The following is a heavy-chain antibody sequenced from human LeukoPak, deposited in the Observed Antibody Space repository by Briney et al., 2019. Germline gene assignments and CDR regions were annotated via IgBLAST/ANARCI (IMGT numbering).Heavy chain of an antibody. CDR1: GYTFTSYD. Sequence: SVKVSCKASGYTFTSYDINWVRQATGQGLEWMGGIIPIFGTANYAQKFQGRVTITADESTSTAYMELSSLRSEDTAVYYCARGGYSSAPLDYWGQGTLVTVSS. CDR3: ARGGYSSAPLDY. V-gene: IGHV1-69*13. CDR2: IIPIFGTA. J-gene: IGHJ4*02. D-gene: IGHD6-25*01.